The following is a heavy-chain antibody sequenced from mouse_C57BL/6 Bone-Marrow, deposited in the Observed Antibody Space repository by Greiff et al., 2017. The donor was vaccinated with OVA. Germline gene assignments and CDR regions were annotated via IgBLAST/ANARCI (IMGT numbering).Heavy chain of an antibody. J-gene: IGHJ1*03. V-gene: IGHV7-3*01. CDR1: GFTFTDYY. D-gene: IGHD1-1*01. CDR2: IRNKANGYTT. CDR3: ASLLSYVDV. Sequence: EVNLVESGGGLVQPGGSLSLSCAASGFTFTDYYMSWVRQPPGKALEWLGFIRNKANGYTTEYSASVKGRFTISRDNSQSILYLQMNALRAEDSATYYCASLLSYVDVWGTGTTVTVSS.